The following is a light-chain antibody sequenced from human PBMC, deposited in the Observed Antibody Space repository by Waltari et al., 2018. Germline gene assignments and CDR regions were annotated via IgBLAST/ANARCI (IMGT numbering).Light chain of an antibody. Sequence: QLVLTQSPSASASLGASVKLTCTLSSGHSSNVIAWLQQQPEKGPRYLMKVNSDGSHSKGDVIPDRFSGSSPGAERYLTISSLQSEDEADYYCQTGGHGTWVFGGGTKLTVL. V-gene: IGLV4-69*01. CDR1: SGHSSNV. CDR3: QTGGHGTWV. CDR2: VNSDGSH. J-gene: IGLJ3*02.